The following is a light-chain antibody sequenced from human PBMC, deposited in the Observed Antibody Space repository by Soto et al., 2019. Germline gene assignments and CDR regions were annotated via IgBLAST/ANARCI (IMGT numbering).Light chain of an antibody. J-gene: IGKJ1*01. Sequence: DIQMTQSPSSLSASVGDRVTITCRASQTISTYLNWYQQKPGKAPKLLMYAASSLQSGVPSRFSGSGAGTDFTLNISSLQPEDFATYYCQQTYNTPWTFGQGTKVEI. CDR1: QTISTY. CDR2: AAS. CDR3: QQTYNTPWT. V-gene: IGKV1-39*01.